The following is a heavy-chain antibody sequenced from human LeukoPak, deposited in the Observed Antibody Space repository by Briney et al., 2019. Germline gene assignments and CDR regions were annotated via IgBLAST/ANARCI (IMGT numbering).Heavy chain of an antibody. CDR1: GGSISSSNW. D-gene: IGHD3-22*01. Sequence: PSETLSLTCSVSGGSISSSNWWSWVRQPPGKGLEWIGEIIHTGSTNYNPSLKSRVTISVDKSKNQFSLNLSSVTAADTAVYYCARSGRYYDSSGYYYGTRPFDYWGQGTLVTVSS. CDR3: ARSGRYYDSSGYYYGTRPFDY. V-gene: IGHV4-4*02. CDR2: IIHTGST. J-gene: IGHJ4*02.